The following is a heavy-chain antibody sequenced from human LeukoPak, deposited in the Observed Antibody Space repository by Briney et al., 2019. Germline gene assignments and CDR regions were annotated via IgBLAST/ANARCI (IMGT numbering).Heavy chain of an antibody. CDR2: IYYSGST. CDR3: ARDGMITFGGVIAIGAFDI. J-gene: IGHJ3*02. V-gene: IGHV4-39*02. D-gene: IGHD3-16*02. CDR1: GGSISSSSYY. Sequence: PSETLSLTCTVSGGSISSSSYYWGWIRQPPGKGLEWIVSIYYSGSTYYNQSLKSRVTISVGTSKKQFSLKLSFVTAADTAVYYCARDGMITFGGVIAIGAFDIWGQGTMVTVSS.